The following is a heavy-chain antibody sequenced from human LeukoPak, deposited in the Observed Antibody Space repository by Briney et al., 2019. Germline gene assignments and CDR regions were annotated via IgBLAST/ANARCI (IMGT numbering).Heavy chain of an antibody. Sequence: ASVKVSCKASGYTFTSYDINWVRQATGQGLEWMGWMNPNSGNTGYAQKFQGRVTMTRNTSISTAYMELSSLRSEDTAVYYCARDALGYYDSSGYSHWFDPWGQGTLVTVSS. CDR2: MNPNSGNT. V-gene: IGHV1-8*01. CDR1: GYTFTSYD. J-gene: IGHJ5*02. CDR3: ARDALGYYDSSGYSHWFDP. D-gene: IGHD3-22*01.